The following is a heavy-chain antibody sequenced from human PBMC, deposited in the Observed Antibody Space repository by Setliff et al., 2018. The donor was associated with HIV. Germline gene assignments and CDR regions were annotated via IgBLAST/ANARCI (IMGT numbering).Heavy chain of an antibody. V-gene: IGHV1-18*01. CDR3: AKDRGRGNWLDP. CDR1: GYTFTSYG. CDR2: ISAYNGNT. Sequence: ASVKVSCKASGYTFTSYGISWVRQAPGQGLEWMGWISAYNGNTNYAQKLQGRVTMTTDTSTNTAYMELSSLRSEDTAVYYCAKDRGRGNWLDPWGQGTLVTVSS. D-gene: IGHD3-16*01. J-gene: IGHJ5*02.